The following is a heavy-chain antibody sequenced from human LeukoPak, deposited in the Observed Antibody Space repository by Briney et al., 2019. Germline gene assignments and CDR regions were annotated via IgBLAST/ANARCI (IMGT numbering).Heavy chain of an antibody. CDR3: ARDMYSSDWPEKDLDY. D-gene: IGHD6-19*01. Sequence: GGTLRLSCAASGFTFSNHGMNWVRQAPGKGLEWVSSISSSSSYIYYADSVKGRFTISRDNAKNSLYLQMDSLRAEDTAVYYCARDMYSSDWPEKDLDYWGQGTLVTVSS. J-gene: IGHJ4*02. CDR1: GFTFSNHG. V-gene: IGHV3-21*01. CDR2: ISSSSSYI.